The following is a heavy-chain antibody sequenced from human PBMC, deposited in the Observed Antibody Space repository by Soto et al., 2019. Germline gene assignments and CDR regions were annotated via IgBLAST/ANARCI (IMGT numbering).Heavy chain of an antibody. Sequence: ASVKVSCKASGYTFTSYGISWVRQAPGQGLEWMGWISAYNGNTNYAQKLQGRVTMTTDTSTSTAYMELRSLRAEDTALYYCAKDSQYDSSGYNDYWGQGTLVTVSS. J-gene: IGHJ4*02. CDR2: ISAYNGNT. D-gene: IGHD3-22*01. V-gene: IGHV1-18*01. CDR3: AKDSQYDSSGYNDY. CDR1: GYTFTSYG.